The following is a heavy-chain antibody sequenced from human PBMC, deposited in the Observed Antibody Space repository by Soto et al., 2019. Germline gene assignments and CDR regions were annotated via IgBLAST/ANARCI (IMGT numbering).Heavy chain of an antibody. J-gene: IGHJ4*02. CDR3: ARGEQWLDKKNYFDY. CDR2: IWYDGGSK. Sequence: QVQLVESGGGLVKPGGSLRLSCAASGFTFRSYGMHWVRQPPGKGLEWVAVIWYDGGSKYHEDSVKGRFTISRDNSKNKLYLQMNSLRAEDTAVYYCARGEQWLDKKNYFDYWGQGTLVTVSA. D-gene: IGHD6-19*01. V-gene: IGHV3-33*08. CDR1: GFTFRSYG.